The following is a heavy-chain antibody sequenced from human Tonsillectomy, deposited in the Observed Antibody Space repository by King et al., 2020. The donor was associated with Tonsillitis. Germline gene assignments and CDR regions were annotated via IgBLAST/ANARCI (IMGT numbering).Heavy chain of an antibody. CDR3: AKSLKGENYYDSSGYYFAAFDY. Sequence: VQLVESGGHLVQPGGSLRLSCAASGFTFSIYAMSWVRQAPGKGLEWVSAISGSGGRTYYADSVKGRFTISRDNSKNTLYLQMNSLRAEDTAVYYCAKSLKGENYYDSSGYYFAAFDYWGQGTLVTVSS. V-gene: IGHV3-23*04. CDR2: ISGSGGRT. J-gene: IGHJ4*02. D-gene: IGHD3-22*01. CDR1: GFTFSIYA.